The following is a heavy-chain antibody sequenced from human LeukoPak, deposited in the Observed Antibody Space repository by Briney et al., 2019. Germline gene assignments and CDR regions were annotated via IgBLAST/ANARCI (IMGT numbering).Heavy chain of an antibody. CDR2: IYYSGST. CDR1: GGSISSSSYY. V-gene: IGHV4-39*07. Sequence: SETLSLTCTVSGGSISSSSYYWGWIRQPPGKGLEWIGSIYYSGSTNYNPSLKSRVTISRDTSKNEFSLKLSSVTAADTAVYYCARDSRRDGYNLDYWGRGTLVTVSS. J-gene: IGHJ4*02. D-gene: IGHD5-24*01. CDR3: ARDSRRDGYNLDY.